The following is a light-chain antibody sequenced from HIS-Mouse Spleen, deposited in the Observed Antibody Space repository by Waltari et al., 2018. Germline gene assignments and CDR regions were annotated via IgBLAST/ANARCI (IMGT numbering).Light chain of an antibody. CDR2: KAS. Sequence: DIQMTQSPSTRSASVGDRVTITCRSSQSISSGLAWYQQKPGKAPKLLIYKASSLESGVQSMFRGSGSGTEFTLTISSLQPDDFATYYCQQYNSYSMYTFGQGTKREIK. CDR3: QQYNSYSMYT. V-gene: IGKV1-5*03. J-gene: IGKJ2*01. CDR1: QSISSG.